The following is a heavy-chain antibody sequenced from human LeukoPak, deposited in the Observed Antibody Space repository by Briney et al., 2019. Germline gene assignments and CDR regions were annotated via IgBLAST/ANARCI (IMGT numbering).Heavy chain of an antibody. CDR2: IYHTGST. J-gene: IGHJ5*02. Sequence: SATLSLTCTVSGASISSGTYSWSWIRQPPGEGLEWIGYIYHTGSTYYNPSLKGRVTISVDRSKNQFSLNLNFVTAADTALYYCARGDGSGSGRWFDPWGQGTLITVSS. CDR3: ARGDGSGSGRWFDP. D-gene: IGHD3-10*01. V-gene: IGHV4-30-2*01. CDR1: GASISSGTYS.